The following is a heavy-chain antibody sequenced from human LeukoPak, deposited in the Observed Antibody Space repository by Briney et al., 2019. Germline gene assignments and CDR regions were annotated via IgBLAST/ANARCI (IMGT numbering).Heavy chain of an antibody. CDR2: ISGSGGST. V-gene: IGHV3-23*01. D-gene: IGHD2-2*01. Sequence: GGSLRLSCAASGFTFSSYAMSWVRQAPGKGLEWVSAISGSGGSTYYADSVKGRFTISRDNSKNTLYLQMNSLRAEDTAVYYCATQYCGSTSSSRNYPFDYWGQGTLVTVSS. CDR3: ATQYCGSTSSSRNYPFDY. CDR1: GFTFSSYA. J-gene: IGHJ4*02.